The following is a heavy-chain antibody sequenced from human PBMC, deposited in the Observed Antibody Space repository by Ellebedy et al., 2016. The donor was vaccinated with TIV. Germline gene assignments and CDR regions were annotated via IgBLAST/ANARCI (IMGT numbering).Heavy chain of an antibody. CDR3: ATAGFERPVYYYDSVGPSV. D-gene: IGHD5/OR15-5a*01. CDR2: ISHDGQKI. V-gene: IGHV3-30*03. J-gene: IGHJ3*01. Sequence: GESLKISXEASGLKFGSFGMHWVRQAPGLGLDWVALISHDGQKIFYGDSVKGRFTISRDNSKNTLFLQMDSLKPEDTGVYFCATAGFERPVYYYDSVGPSVWGHGTLVAVTS. CDR1: GLKFGSFG.